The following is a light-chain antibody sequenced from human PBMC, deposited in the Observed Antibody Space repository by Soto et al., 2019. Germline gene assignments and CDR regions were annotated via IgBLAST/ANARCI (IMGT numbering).Light chain of an antibody. CDR2: DAS. V-gene: IGKV1-5*01. J-gene: IGKJ1*01. Sequence: IQMTQSPSTLSTSVADRVTITCRASQSISSWLAWYQQKPGKAPKLLIYDASSLESGVPSRFSGSGSGTEFTLTISSLQPDDFATYYCQQYNSYPWTFGQGTKVDIK. CDR1: QSISSW. CDR3: QQYNSYPWT.